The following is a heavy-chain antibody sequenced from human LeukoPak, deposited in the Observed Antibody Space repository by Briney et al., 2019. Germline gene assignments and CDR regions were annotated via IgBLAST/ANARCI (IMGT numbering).Heavy chain of an antibody. CDR2: IDSDGSYT. CDR1: GLTFSSYW. CDR3: ARGAPLDV. Sequence: GGSLRLSCAASGLTFSSYWMHWVRQTPGKGLVWVSRIDSDGSYTSYADSVKGRFTISRDNAKNTLYLQMYSLRAEDMAVYYCARGAPLDVWGQGTTVTVSS. D-gene: IGHD3-16*01. V-gene: IGHV3-74*01. J-gene: IGHJ6*02.